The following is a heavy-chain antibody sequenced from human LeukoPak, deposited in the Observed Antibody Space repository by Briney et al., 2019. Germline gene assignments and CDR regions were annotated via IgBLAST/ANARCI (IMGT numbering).Heavy chain of an antibody. CDR1: GFTFSSYG. J-gene: IGHJ4*02. V-gene: IGHV3-30*02. D-gene: IGHD6-6*01. Sequence: GGSLRLSCAASGFTFSSYGMHWVRQAPGKGLEWVAFIRYDGSNKYYADSVKGRFTISRDNSKNTLYLQMNSLRAEDTALYYCARVTFSSSSGPVDYWGQGTLVTVSS. CDR2: IRYDGSNK. CDR3: ARVTFSSSSGPVDY.